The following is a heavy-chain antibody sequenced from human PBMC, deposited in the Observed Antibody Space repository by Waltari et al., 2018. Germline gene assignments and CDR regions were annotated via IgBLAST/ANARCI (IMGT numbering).Heavy chain of an antibody. Sequence: EVQLVESGGGLVKPGGSLRLSCAASGFTFSNAWMSWVRQAPGKGLEWVGRIKSKTDGGTTDYAAPVKGRFTISRDDSKNTLYLQMNSPKTEDTAVYYCTTDSLRFLEWLLRNYYYYGMDVWGQGTTVTVSS. V-gene: IGHV3-15*01. CDR1: GFTFSNAW. CDR3: TTDSLRFLEWLLRNYYYYGMDV. D-gene: IGHD3-3*01. J-gene: IGHJ6*02. CDR2: IKSKTDGGTT.